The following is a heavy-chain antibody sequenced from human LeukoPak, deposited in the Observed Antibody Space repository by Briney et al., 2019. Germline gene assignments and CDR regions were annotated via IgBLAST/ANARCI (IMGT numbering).Heavy chain of an antibody. V-gene: IGHV1-2*02. CDR1: GYTFTGYY. D-gene: IGHD1-26*01. CDR3: ARSPWELLLGDY. Sequence: ASVKVSCKASGYTFTGYYMHWVRQAPGQGLEWMGWIDPNSGGTNYAQKFQGRVTMTRDTSISTAYMELSRLRSDDTAVYYCARSPWELLLGDYWGQGTLVTVSS. CDR2: IDPNSGGT. J-gene: IGHJ4*02.